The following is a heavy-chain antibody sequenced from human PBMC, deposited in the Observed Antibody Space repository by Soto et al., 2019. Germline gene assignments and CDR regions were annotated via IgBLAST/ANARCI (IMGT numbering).Heavy chain of an antibody. CDR1: GFNFNSYT. Sequence: GGSLRLSCAASGFNFNSYTINWVRQAPGKRLEWLSSISSSGYIFSTDSVRGRFTISRDNAKNSVYLQINSLRAEDTAVYFCARDCSGGSCYPGMDVWRQRTTVTVPS. D-gene: IGHD2-15*01. CDR3: ARDCSGGSCYPGMDV. V-gene: IGHV3-21*01. J-gene: IGHJ6*02. CDR2: ISSSGYI.